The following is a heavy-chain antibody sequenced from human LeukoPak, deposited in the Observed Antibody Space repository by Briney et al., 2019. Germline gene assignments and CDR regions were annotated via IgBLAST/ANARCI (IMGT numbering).Heavy chain of an antibody. D-gene: IGHD5-18*01. CDR1: GFTFSANA. CDR3: ATDRGYSTFDI. J-gene: IGHJ3*02. V-gene: IGHV3-7*05. Sequence: PGGSLRLSCAASGFTFSANAMNWVRQAPGKGLEWVASTKEDGSEKYYVDSVKGRFTISRDNAKNSLFLQMNSLRAEDTAVYYCATDRGYSTFDIWGQGTMVTVSS. CDR2: TKEDGSEK.